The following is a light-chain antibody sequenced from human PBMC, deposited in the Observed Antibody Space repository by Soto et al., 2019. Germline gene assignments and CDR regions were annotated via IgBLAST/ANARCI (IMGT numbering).Light chain of an antibody. CDR2: VNSDGSH. Sequence: QAVVTQSPSASASLGASVKLTCTLSSGHSNYAIAWHQQQPEKGPRYLMKVNSDGSHRKGDGIPDRFSGSGSGAERYLTISSLQSEDEADYYCQAWGTGRVFGGGTKLTVL. V-gene: IGLV4-69*01. J-gene: IGLJ2*01. CDR3: QAWGTGRV. CDR1: SGHSNYA.